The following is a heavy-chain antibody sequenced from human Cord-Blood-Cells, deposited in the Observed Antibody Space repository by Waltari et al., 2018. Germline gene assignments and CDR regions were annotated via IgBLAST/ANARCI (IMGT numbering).Heavy chain of an antibody. Sequence: VQLVQSGAEVKKPGSSVQASRKASGGTFSSYATSWVRQAPGQGLDWMGGIIPILGIANYAQKFQGRVTITADKSTSTAYMELSSLRSEDTAVYYCARGAPGFNWFDPWGQGTLVTVSS. CDR3: ARGAPGFNWFDP. CDR1: GGTFSSYA. CDR2: IIPILGIA. J-gene: IGHJ5*02. V-gene: IGHV1-69*10. D-gene: IGHD6-25*01.